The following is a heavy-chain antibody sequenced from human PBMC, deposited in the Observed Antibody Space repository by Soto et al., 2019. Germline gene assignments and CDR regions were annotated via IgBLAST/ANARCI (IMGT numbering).Heavy chain of an antibody. CDR3: AHRVGLQGNWNGGYFDF. Sequence: QITLKESGPTRVRPTQTLTLTCTFSGFSLNTGGVGVGWIRQPPGKPLERLALIYWDDDKRYSPSLKSRLTITKDTSGNQVVLTMTNMDPVDTATYYCAHRVGLQGNWNGGYFDFWGQGALVAVSS. CDR1: GFSLNTGGVG. V-gene: IGHV2-5*02. CDR2: IYWDDDK. J-gene: IGHJ4*02. D-gene: IGHD1-1*01.